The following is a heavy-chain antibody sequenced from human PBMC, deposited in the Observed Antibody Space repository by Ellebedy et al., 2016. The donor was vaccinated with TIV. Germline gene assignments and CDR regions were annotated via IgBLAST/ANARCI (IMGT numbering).Heavy chain of an antibody. V-gene: IGHV1-3*01. Sequence: AASVKVSCKASGYTFTSYAMHWVRQAPGQRLEWMGWINAGNGNTKYSQKFQGRVTITRDTSARTDYMELSSLRSEATAVYYCARSAAGTVDYWGQGTQVTVSS. CDR3: ARSAAGTVDY. CDR1: GYTFTSYA. D-gene: IGHD6-13*01. J-gene: IGHJ4*02. CDR2: INAGNGNT.